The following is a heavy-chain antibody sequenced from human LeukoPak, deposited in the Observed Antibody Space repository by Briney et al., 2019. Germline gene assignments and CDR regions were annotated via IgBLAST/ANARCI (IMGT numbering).Heavy chain of an antibody. CDR2: IKDDGTT. Sequence: GGALRHSCAVSGFTFSKRCMHWVCHAPGKGLVWVALIKDDGTTNYADSVRGRFTASRDDAKNTVYLQMSSLRADDTAVYYCHPLSYVSNWGQGTLVTVSA. D-gene: IGHD3-22*01. CDR1: GFTFSKRC. V-gene: IGHV3-74*01. J-gene: IGHJ4*02. CDR3: HPLSYVSN.